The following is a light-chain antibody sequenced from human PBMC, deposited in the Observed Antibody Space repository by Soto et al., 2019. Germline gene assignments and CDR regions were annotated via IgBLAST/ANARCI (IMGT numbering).Light chain of an antibody. Sequence: DLPMTQFPSPLSASVGDRVTITCRASQDIKTFLAWYQQRPGKVPKLLIYGASSLQSGVPSRFSGSGSGTDFTLIISSLQPEDFATYFCQKYDIAPWTFGHGTRVEI. V-gene: IGKV1-27*01. CDR1: QDIKTF. J-gene: IGKJ1*01. CDR2: GAS. CDR3: QKYDIAPWT.